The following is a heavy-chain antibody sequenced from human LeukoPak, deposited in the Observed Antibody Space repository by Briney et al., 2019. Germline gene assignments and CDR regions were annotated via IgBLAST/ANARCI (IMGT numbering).Heavy chain of an antibody. CDR3: ARATYTSTWSKIDS. CDR2: IYYSGST. V-gene: IGHV4-59*01. Sequence: SVTLSLTCTVSGGSISGYYWSWIRQSPEKGLEWIGYIYYSGSTNYNPSLKSRVTISVDTSRNHTSLKLTSVTAADTAFYYCARATYTSTWSKIDSWGQGILVTVSS. D-gene: IGHD6-6*01. J-gene: IGHJ4*02. CDR1: GGSISGYY.